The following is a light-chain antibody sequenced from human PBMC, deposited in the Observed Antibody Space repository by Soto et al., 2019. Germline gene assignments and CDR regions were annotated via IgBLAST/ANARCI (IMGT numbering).Light chain of an antibody. CDR2: DAS. J-gene: IGKJ1*01. V-gene: IGKV3-15*01. CDR3: QQYDDWPPIT. Sequence: ENVLTQSPATLSLSPGERATLSCRASRSISSNLAWYQQKPGQGPRLLIYDASIRASGISSRFRGSGSGTEFTLTISSLQSEDFAVYYCQQYDDWPPITFGQGTKVEI. CDR1: RSISSN.